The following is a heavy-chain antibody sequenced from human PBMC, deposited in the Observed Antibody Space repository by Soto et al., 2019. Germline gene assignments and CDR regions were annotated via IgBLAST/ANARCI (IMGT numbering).Heavy chain of an antibody. CDR3: ARMDYDFWSGYFDY. V-gene: IGHV4-61*01. CDR1: GGSVSSGSYY. D-gene: IGHD3-3*01. Sequence: QVQLQESGPGLVKPSETLSLTCTVSGGSVSSGSYYWSWIRQPPGKGLEWIGYIYYSGSTNYNPSLKSRVTISVDTSKNQFSLKLSSVTAADTAVYYCARMDYDFWSGYFDYWGQGTLVTVSS. CDR2: IYYSGST. J-gene: IGHJ4*02.